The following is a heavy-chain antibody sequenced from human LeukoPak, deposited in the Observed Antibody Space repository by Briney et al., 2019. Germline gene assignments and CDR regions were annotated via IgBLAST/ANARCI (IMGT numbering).Heavy chain of an antibody. CDR3: ARFDWEYITMSLDV. D-gene: IGHD3-10*02. Sequence: PGGSLRLSCAASGFTFSNYWMHWVRQAPGKGLVWVSRINSDGSSTSYADSVKGRFTISRDNAKNTLYLQMNSLRAEDTAVYYCARFDWEYITMSLDVWGKGTTVTVSS. CDR2: INSDGSST. J-gene: IGHJ6*04. CDR1: GFTFSNYW. V-gene: IGHV3-74*01.